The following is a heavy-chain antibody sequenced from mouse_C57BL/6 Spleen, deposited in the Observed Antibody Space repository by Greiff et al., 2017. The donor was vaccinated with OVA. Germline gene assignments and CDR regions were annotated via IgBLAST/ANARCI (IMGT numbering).Heavy chain of an antibody. CDR1: GYTFTDYE. D-gene: IGHD1-1*01. CDR3: TRSKKYGRDAMDY. Sequence: QVQLQQSGAELVRPGASVTLSCKASGYTFTDYEMHWVKQTPVHGLEWIGAIDPETGGTAYNQKFKGKAILTADKSSSTAYMELRSLTSEDSAVYYCTRSKKYGRDAMDYWGQGTSVTVSS. CDR2: IDPETGGT. V-gene: IGHV1-15*01. J-gene: IGHJ4*01.